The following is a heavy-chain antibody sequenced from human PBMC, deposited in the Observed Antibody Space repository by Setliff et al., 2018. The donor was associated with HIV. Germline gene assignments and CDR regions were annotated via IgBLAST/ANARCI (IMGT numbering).Heavy chain of an antibody. CDR1: GDSINKYY. CDR2: IYISGST. J-gene: IGHJ6*02. CDR3: ARRSIVGSTRGYYYYALDV. V-gene: IGHV4-4*09. Sequence: NPSETLSLTCTVSGDSINKYYWSWIRQSPGEGLEWIGFIYISGSTMYNPSLKSRVTMSLDTSKNQVSLKLTSVTAADTAVYYCARRSIVGSTRGYYYYALDVWGQGTTVTVS. D-gene: IGHD1-26*01.